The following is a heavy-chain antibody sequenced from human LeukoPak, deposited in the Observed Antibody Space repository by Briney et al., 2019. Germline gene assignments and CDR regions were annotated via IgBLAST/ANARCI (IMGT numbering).Heavy chain of an antibody. V-gene: IGHV3-30*18. CDR2: IPHDGSNI. CDR3: AKEIPGQWHSGDY. Sequence: GGSLRLSCAGSGFTFSNYVMHWVRQAPGKGLEWVALIPHDGSNIYYADSVKGRFTISRDDSKNTLYLQLNSLRAEDTAVYYCAKEIPGQWHSGDYWGQGTLVTVSS. D-gene: IGHD3-10*01. J-gene: IGHJ4*02. CDR1: GFTFSNYV.